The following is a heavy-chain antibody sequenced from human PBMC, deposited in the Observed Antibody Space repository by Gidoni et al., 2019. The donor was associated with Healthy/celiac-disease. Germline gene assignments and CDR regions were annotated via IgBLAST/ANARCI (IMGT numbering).Heavy chain of an antibody. CDR2: ISYDGSNK. D-gene: IGHD3-10*01. J-gene: IGHJ4*02. V-gene: IGHV3-30-3*01. Sequence: QVQLVESGGGVVQPGRSLSLSCAASGFTFSSYAMHWVRQAPGKGLEWVAVISYDGSNKYYADSVKGRFTISRDNSKNTLYLQMNSLRAEDTAVYYCARAVGSGTKYGDYFDYWGQGTLVTVSS. CDR3: ARAVGSGTKYGDYFDY. CDR1: GFTFSSYA.